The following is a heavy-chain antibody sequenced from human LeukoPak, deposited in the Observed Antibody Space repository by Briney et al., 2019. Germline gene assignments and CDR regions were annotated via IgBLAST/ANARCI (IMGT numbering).Heavy chain of an antibody. J-gene: IGHJ2*01. CDR2: IYYSGST. V-gene: IGHV4-39*07. D-gene: IGHD6-13*01. CDR3: ARGHSSSWPLANYWYFDL. Sequence: SETLSLTCTVSGGSISSSSYYWGWIRQPPGKGLEWIGSIYYSGSTYYNPSLKSRVTISVDTSKNQFSLKLSSVTAADTAVYYCARGHSSSWPLANYWYFDLWGRGTLVTVSS. CDR1: GGSISSSSYY.